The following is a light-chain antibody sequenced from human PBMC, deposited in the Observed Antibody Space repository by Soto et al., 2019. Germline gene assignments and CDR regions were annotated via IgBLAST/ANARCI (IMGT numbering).Light chain of an antibody. V-gene: IGLV1-51*01. CDR1: SSNIGSNY. CDR3: GTWYSSLSAGVV. Sequence: QSVLTQPPSVSAAPGQKVTISCSGSSSNIGSNYVSWYQQLPGAAPKLLIYDNNKRPSGIPDRFSGSKSGTSATLGITGLQTGAEADYYCGTWYSSLSAGVVFGGGTKLTVL. J-gene: IGLJ2*01. CDR2: DNN.